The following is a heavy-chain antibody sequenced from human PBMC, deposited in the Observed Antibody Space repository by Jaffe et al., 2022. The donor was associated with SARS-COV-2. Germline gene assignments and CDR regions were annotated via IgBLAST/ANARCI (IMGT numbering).Heavy chain of an antibody. V-gene: IGHV3-72*01. CDR3: ARGIVGGTRLVMDV. CDR2: NRNKANSYTT. CDR1: GFTFSDHY. D-gene: IGHD1-26*01. J-gene: IGHJ6*01. Sequence: EVQLVESGGGLVQPGGSLRLSCAASGFTFSDHYMDWVRQAPGKGLEWVGRNRNKANSYTTEYAASVKGRFTISRDDSKNSLYLQMNSLKTEDTAVYYCARGIVGGTRLVMDVWGQGTTVTVSS.